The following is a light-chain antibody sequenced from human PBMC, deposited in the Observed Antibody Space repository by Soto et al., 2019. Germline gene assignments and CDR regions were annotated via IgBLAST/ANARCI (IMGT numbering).Light chain of an antibody. Sequence: QSVLTQPPSVSAAPGQKVTISCSGSSSNIGNNYVSWYQQLPGTAPKLLVYDNDKRPSGIPDRFSGSKSGTTATLGITGLQTGDEADYYCETWGRNLGAVVFGGGTKLTVL. J-gene: IGLJ2*01. CDR1: SSNIGNNY. V-gene: IGLV1-51*01. CDR2: DND. CDR3: ETWGRNLGAVV.